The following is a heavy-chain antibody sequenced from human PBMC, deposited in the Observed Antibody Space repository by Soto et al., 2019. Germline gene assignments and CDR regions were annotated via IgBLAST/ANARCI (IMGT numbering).Heavy chain of an antibody. D-gene: IGHD1-26*01. CDR2: ISSSSSII. CDR1: GFTFSSYS. CDR3: AREFDASGKYYGVDQ. Sequence: PGGSLRLSCAASGFTFSSYSMNWVRQAPGKGLEWVAYISSSSSIIYYADSVKGRFTVSRDNAKNALYLQMNSLRDEDMAVFYCAREFDASGKYYGVDQWGQGTLVTVSS. J-gene: IGHJ4*02. V-gene: IGHV3-48*02.